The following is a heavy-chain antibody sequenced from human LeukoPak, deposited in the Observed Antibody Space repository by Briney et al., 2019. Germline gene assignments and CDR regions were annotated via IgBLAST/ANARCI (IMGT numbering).Heavy chain of an antibody. D-gene: IGHD6-13*01. CDR1: GFTVNSYS. V-gene: IGHV3-48*02. CDR3: AKATDWSSSWYFPLGYSYYGMDV. Sequence: GGSLRLSCVASGFTVNSYSMNWVRQAPGKGLEWVSYFGWSGTTIYYADSVKGRFTISRDSARNSLYLQMNSLRDEDSAVYYCAKATDWSSSWYFPLGYSYYGMDVWGQGTTVTVSS. J-gene: IGHJ6*02. CDR2: FGWSGTTI.